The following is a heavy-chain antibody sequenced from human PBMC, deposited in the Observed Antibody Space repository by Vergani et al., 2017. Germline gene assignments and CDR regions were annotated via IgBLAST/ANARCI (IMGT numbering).Heavy chain of an antibody. CDR3: ARGSGRITMVXGVIKYYYYYGMDV. CDR1: GYTFTSYD. D-gene: IGHD3-10*01. J-gene: IGHJ6*02. Sequence: QVQLVQSGAEVKKPGASVQVSCKASGYTFTSYDINWVRQATGQGLEWMGWMNPNSGNTGYAQKFQGRVTITRNTSISTAYMELSSLRSEDTAVYYCARGSGRITMVXGVIKYYYYYGMDVWGQGTTVTVSS. V-gene: IGHV1-8*03. CDR2: MNPNSGNT.